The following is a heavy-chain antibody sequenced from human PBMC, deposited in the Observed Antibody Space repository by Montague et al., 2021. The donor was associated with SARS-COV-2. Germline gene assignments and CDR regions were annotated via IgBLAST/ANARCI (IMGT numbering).Heavy chain of an antibody. Sequence: SLRLSCAASGFSFSSYWMHWVRQAPGKGLVWVSRINSDGSSTSYAAFVKGRFTISRDNAKNTLYLQMNSMRDEDTAVYYWVVLGDHVDYWGQGTLVTVSS. CDR2: INSDGSST. CDR1: GFSFSSYW. D-gene: IGHD3-16*01. CDR3: VVLGDHVDY. V-gene: IGHV3-74*01. J-gene: IGHJ4*02.